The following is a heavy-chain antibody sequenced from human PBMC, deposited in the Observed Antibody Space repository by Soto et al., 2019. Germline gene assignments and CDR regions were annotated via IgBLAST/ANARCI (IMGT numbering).Heavy chain of an antibody. CDR3: AASIFYYGMDV. Sequence: RGASLKISCKGSGYTFTNYWIGWVRQMPGKGLEWMGIIYPGDSDTKYNPSFQGQVTISADKSITTTYLQWSSLKASDTAIYYCAASIFYYGMDVWGQGTTVTVSS. J-gene: IGHJ6*02. V-gene: IGHV5-51*01. CDR2: IYPGDSDT. CDR1: GYTFTNYW.